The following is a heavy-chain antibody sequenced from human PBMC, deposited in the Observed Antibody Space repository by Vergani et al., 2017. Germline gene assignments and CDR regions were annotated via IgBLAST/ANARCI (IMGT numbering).Heavy chain of an antibody. CDR3: ARAQGFSYNYGSDY. D-gene: IGHD3-16*01. CDR2: IYPGDSDT. V-gene: IGHV5-51*01. Sequence: EVQLVQSGAEVKKPGESLKISCKASGYNFPIHWIGWVRQMPGKGLEWMGVIYPGDSDTRYNPSFQGKVIISVDKSVSTVYLQWSNLKASDTAMYYCARAQGFSYNYGSDYWGQGTLVTVSS. J-gene: IGHJ4*02. CDR1: GYNFPIHW.